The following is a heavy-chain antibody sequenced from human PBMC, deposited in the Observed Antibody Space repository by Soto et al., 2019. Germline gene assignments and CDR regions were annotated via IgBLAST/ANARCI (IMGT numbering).Heavy chain of an antibody. CDR1: GGSISSSSYY. CDR3: VTKVSSGYQAFEV. CDR2: IYSSGST. D-gene: IGHD3-22*01. V-gene: IGHV4-39*01. J-gene: IGHJ3*01. Sequence: SETLSLTCTVSGGSISSSSYYWGWIRQPPGKGLEWIGSIYSSGSTYYNPSLKSQVTISVDTYKNQFSLKLSSVTAADTAVYYCVTKVSSGYQAFEVWGQGEMVTVSS.